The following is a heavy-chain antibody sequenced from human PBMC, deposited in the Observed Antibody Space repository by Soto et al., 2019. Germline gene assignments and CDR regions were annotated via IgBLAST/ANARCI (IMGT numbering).Heavy chain of an antibody. V-gene: IGHV4-59*01. CDR1: GVSISSYY. J-gene: IGHJ2*01. CDR3: ARGRGGYFDL. CDR2: IYYSGST. Sequence: QVQLQESDPGLVKPSETLSLTCTVSGVSISSYYWSWIRQPPGKGLEWIGYIYYSGSTNYNPSLKGRVTISVDTSKNQFSLKLSSVTAADTAVYYCARGRGGYFDLWGRGTLVTVSS.